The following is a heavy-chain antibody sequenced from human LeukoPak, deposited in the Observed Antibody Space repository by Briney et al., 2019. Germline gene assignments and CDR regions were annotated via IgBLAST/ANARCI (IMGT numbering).Heavy chain of an antibody. J-gene: IGHJ4*02. Sequence: SVKDSCKASGGTFSSYAISWVRQAPGQGLEWMGGIIPIFGTANYAQKFQGRVTITTDESTSTAYMELSSLRSEDTAVYYCARERGGLGYCSSTSCYLDYWGQGTLVTVSS. CDR2: IIPIFGTA. CDR1: GGTFSSYA. CDR3: ARERGGLGYCSSTSCYLDY. V-gene: IGHV1-69*05. D-gene: IGHD2-2*01.